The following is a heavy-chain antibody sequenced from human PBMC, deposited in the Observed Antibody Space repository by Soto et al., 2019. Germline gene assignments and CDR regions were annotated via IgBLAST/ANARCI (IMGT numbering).Heavy chain of an antibody. V-gene: IGHV4-59*01. CDR3: ARQYSSSSGKNFDS. D-gene: IGHD6-6*01. CDR2: IYNSGST. Sequence: PSETLSLTCTVSGGSISSYYWSWIRQPPGKGLEWIGYIYNSGSTSYNPSLKSRVTISVDTSKNQFSLKLSSVTAADTAVYYCARQYSSSSGKNFDSWGRGTLVTVSS. J-gene: IGHJ4*02. CDR1: GGSISSYY.